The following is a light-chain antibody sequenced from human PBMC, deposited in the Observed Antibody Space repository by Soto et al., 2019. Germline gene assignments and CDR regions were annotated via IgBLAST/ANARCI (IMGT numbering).Light chain of an antibody. V-gene: IGKV3-11*01. CDR2: EAS. J-gene: IGKJ1*01. CDR3: QQRWT. CDR1: QSVSGS. Sequence: EIVLTQSPGTLSLSPGERATLSCRASQSVSGSLAWYQQKPGQASRLLIYEASNRATDIPARFSGSRSGSDFTLTISTLEAEDSAVYYCQQRWTFGQGTKVDIK.